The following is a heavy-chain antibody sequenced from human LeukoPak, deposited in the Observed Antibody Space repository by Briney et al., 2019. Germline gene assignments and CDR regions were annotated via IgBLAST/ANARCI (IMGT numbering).Heavy chain of an antibody. Sequence: KPGGSLRLSCAASGFTLSTYNMNWVRQAPGKGLDWVSSISSSSSYIYYADSVKGRFTISRDNAKNSPYLQINSLRAEDTAVYYCAREAAAMLHFDYWGQGTLVTVSS. D-gene: IGHD2-2*01. J-gene: IGHJ4*02. CDR1: GFTLSTYN. CDR2: ISSSSSYI. CDR3: AREAAAMLHFDY. V-gene: IGHV3-21*01.